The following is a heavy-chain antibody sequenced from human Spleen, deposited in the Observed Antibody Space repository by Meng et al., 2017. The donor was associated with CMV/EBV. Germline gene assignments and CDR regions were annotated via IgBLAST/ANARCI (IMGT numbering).Heavy chain of an antibody. CDR1: GGSFSGYY. CDR2: INHSGST. J-gene: IGHJ6*02. V-gene: IGHV4-34*01. Sequence: SETLSLTCAVYGGSFSGYYWSWIRQPPGKGLEWIGEINHSGSTNYNPSLKSRVTISVDTSKNQFSLKLSSVTAADTAVYYCARGRGSGSYFYYYYGMDGWGQGTTVTVSS. CDR3: ARGRGSGSYFYYYYGMDG. D-gene: IGHD3-10*01.